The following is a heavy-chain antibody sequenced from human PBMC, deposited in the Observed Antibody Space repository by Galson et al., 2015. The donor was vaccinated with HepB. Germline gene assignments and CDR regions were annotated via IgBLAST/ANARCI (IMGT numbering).Heavy chain of an antibody. Sequence: SVKVSCKASGYTFTSYAMHWVRQAPGQRLEWMGWINAANGNTRYSQKFQGRVTITRDTSATTVYMELSSLRSEDTAVYYCARAPSGGGPDYWGQGTLVTVSS. J-gene: IGHJ4*02. V-gene: IGHV1-3*01. CDR1: GYTFTSYA. CDR3: ARAPSGGGPDY. CDR2: INAANGNT. D-gene: IGHD1-14*01.